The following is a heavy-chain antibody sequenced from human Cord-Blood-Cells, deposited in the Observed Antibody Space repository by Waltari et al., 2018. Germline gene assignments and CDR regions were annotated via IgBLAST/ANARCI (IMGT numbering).Heavy chain of an antibody. J-gene: IGHJ1*01. CDR3: AYWVGATEYFQH. Sequence: EVQLVESGGGLVQPGGHLRLSCAASGFTFSSYEMNWVRQAPGKGLEWVSYISSSGSTIYYADSVKGRFTISRDNAKNSLYLQMNSLRAEDTAVYYCAYWVGATEYFQHWGQGTLVTVSS. D-gene: IGHD1-26*01. CDR1: GFTFSSYE. V-gene: IGHV3-48*03. CDR2: ISSSGSTI.